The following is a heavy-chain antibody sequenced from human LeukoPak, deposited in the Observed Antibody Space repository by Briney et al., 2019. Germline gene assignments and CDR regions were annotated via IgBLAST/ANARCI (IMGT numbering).Heavy chain of an antibody. Sequence: RTGGSLRLSCAASGFTVSSNYMSWVRQAPGKGLEWVSVIYSGGSTYYADSVKGRFTISRDNSTNTLYLQMNSLRAEDTAVYYCARDQSDWGLFDYWGQGTLVTVSS. D-gene: IGHD7-27*01. CDR3: ARDQSDWGLFDY. CDR1: GFTVSSNY. J-gene: IGHJ4*02. V-gene: IGHV3-66*02. CDR2: IYSGGST.